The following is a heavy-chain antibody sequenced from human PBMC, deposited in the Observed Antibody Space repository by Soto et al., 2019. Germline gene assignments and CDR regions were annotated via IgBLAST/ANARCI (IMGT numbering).Heavy chain of an antibody. J-gene: IGHJ6*02. CDR3: ARERERGTGPLFRAVYYYYYGMDV. D-gene: IGHD3-3*01. CDR2: ISSSSSTI. V-gene: IGHV3-48*02. CDR1: GFTFSSYS. Sequence: PGGSLRLSCAASGFTFSSYSMNWVRQAPGKGLEWVSYISSSSSTIYYADSVKGRFTISRDNAKNSLYLQMNSLRDEDTAVYYCARERERGTGPLFRAVYYYYYGMDVWGQGTTVTVSS.